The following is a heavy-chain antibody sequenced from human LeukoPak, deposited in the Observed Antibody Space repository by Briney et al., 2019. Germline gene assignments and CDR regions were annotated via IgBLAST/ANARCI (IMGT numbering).Heavy chain of an antibody. CDR2: INPSGGST. J-gene: IGHJ6*02. Sequence: EASVKVSCKASGYTFTSYYMHWVRQAPGQGLEWMGIINPSGGSTSYAQKFQGRVTMTRDTSTSTVYMELSSLRSEDTAVYYCTRSVIPLGMDVWGQGTTVTVSS. CDR3: TRSVIPLGMDV. D-gene: IGHD2-21*01. V-gene: IGHV1-46*01. CDR1: GYTFTSYY.